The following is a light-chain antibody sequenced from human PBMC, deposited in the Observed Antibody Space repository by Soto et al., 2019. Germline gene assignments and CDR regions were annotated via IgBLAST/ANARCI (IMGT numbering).Light chain of an antibody. J-gene: IGKJ2*01. CDR3: HQRSNRPPYT. Sequence: DIVLTQSPATLSLSPGERATLSCRASQSVGRFLAWYQQKPGQAPRLLIFAGSTRASGIPARFSGTGSGTDFTLTISSLEPEDFAVYYWHQRSNRPPYTFGQGTKLEIK. V-gene: IGKV3-11*01. CDR1: QSVGRF. CDR2: AGS.